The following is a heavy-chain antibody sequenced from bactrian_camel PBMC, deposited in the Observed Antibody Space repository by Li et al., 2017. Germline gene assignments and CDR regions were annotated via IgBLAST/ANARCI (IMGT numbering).Heavy chain of an antibody. D-gene: IGHD6*01. Sequence: HVQLVESGRGSVQGGGSLSLSCAASGYTVGKYCMAWFRQAPGKEREAAATISSLGLTRYTDSVKGRFTISRDSAKNTVYLQMNNLQPEDTATYYCAEGRGSRGEHCYSLNHWGQGTQVTVS. CDR1: GYTVGKYC. V-gene: IGHV3S55*01. CDR2: ISSLGLT. CDR3: AEGRGSRGEHCYSLNH. J-gene: IGHJ4*01.